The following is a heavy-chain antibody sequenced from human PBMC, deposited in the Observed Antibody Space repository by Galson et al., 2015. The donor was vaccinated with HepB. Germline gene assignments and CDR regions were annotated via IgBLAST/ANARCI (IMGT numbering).Heavy chain of an antibody. CDR2: ISGSGAFT. Sequence: SLRLSCAASGFNFKSHTMNWVRQAPGKGLEWVSAISGSGAFTYYAASVKGRFTISRDNSKNTLYLQMTSLRVEDTAIYYCAKDSVSGSYLPTYFDYWGLGTLVTVSS. CDR3: AKDSVSGSYLPTYFDY. CDR1: GFNFKSHT. V-gene: IGHV3-23*01. D-gene: IGHD1-26*01. J-gene: IGHJ4*02.